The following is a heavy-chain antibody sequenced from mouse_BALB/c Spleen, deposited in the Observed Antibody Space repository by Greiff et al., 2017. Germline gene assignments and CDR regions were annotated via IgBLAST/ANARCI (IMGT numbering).Heavy chain of an antibody. J-gene: IGHJ3*01. V-gene: IGHV4-1*02. CDR2: INPDSSTI. D-gene: IGHD2-1*01. CDR1: GFDFSRYW. CDR3: AREGVTTRFAY. Sequence: EVKLEESGGGLVQPGGSLKLSCAASGFDFSRYWMSWVRQAPGKGLEWIGEINPDSSTINYTPSLKDKFIISRDNAKNTLYLQMSKVGSEDTARYYCAREGVTTRFAYWGQGTLVTVSA.